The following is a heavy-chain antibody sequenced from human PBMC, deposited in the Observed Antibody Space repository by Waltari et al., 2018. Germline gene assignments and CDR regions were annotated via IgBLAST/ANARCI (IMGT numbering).Heavy chain of an antibody. CDR3: VREWSSSSSWFDP. Sequence: QVQLQESGPGLVQSSETLSLTGTVSGGSSGRNTFYWAWIRQPPGKRMEWMASINYSGSTYYMPSLKSRVTISVDTSRNQLSLRLTSVTAADTAVYFCVREWSSSSSWFDPWGQGTLVTVSS. D-gene: IGHD6-6*01. J-gene: IGHJ5*02. CDR2: INYSGST. CDR1: GGSSGRNTFY. V-gene: IGHV4-39*07.